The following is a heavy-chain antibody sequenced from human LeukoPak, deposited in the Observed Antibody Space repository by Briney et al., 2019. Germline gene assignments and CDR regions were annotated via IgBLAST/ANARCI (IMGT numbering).Heavy chain of an antibody. CDR2: ISYDGSNK. CDR3: ARDLRMGVVVSYFDY. Sequence: GGSLRLSCAASGFTFSSYWMHWVRQAPGKGLEWVAVISYDGSNKYYADSVKGRFTISRDNSKNTLYLQMNSLRAEDTAVYYCARDLRMGVVVSYFDYWGQGTLVTVSS. CDR1: GFTFSSYW. V-gene: IGHV3-30*03. D-gene: IGHD3-22*01. J-gene: IGHJ4*02.